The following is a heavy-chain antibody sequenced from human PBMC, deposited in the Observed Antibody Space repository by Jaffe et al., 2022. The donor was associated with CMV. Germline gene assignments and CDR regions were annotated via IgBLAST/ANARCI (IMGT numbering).Heavy chain of an antibody. D-gene: IGHD1-26*01. CDR2: IFYSGST. Sequence: QLQLQESGPGLVKPSETLSLTCTVSGGSISSSRLYWAWIRQSPEKGLEWIGTIFYSGSTYSNPSLESRVTVSVDTSKNQFSLNLRSVTAADTAVYYCATQSQRDLLRGAFDIWGQGTGVTVSS. CDR3: ATQSQRDLLRGAFDI. CDR1: GGSISSSRLY. J-gene: IGHJ3*02. V-gene: IGHV4-39*01.